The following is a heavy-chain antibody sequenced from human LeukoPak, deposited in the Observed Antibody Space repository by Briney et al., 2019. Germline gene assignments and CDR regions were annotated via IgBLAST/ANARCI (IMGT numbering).Heavy chain of an antibody. CDR2: ISVYDHRT. V-gene: IGHV1-18*01. CDR3: AREGTDTIFGVKYYYYMDV. D-gene: IGHD3-3*01. CDR1: GYTFTTYG. Sequence: ASVTVSCKASGYTFTTYGFNWVRQAPGQGLEWMGWISVYDHRTRYAQKFQGRVTLTTDRSTNTAYMELRSLRSDDTAVYYCAREGTDTIFGVKYYYYMDVWGKGTSVTVSS. J-gene: IGHJ6*03.